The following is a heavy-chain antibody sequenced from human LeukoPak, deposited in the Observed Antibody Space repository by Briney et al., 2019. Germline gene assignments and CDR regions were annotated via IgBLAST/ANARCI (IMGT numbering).Heavy chain of an antibody. J-gene: IGHJ6*04. CDR2: IYSGGST. V-gene: IGHV3-66*02. CDR3: ARDGNYDLWGGYYGGGDV. Sequence: PGGSLRLSCAASGFTFSSYSMNWVRQAPGKGLEWVSVIYSGGSTYYADSVKGRFIISRDNSKNTLYLQMNSLRADDTAVYYCARDGNYDLWGGYYGGGDVWGKGTTVTVSS. CDR1: GFTFSSYS. D-gene: IGHD3-3*01.